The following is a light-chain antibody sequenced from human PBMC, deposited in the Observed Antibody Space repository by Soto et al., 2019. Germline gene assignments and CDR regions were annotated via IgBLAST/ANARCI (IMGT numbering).Light chain of an antibody. CDR2: AAS. Sequence: DIQMTQSPSSLSASVGDRVTITCRATQSIYTYLSWYQQKPGKAPKLLISAASSLESGVPSRFSGGGSGTAFTLTISSLQPEDFATYYCQQVTTWTFGQGTKVDIK. V-gene: IGKV1-39*01. J-gene: IGKJ1*01. CDR3: QQVTTWT. CDR1: QSIYTY.